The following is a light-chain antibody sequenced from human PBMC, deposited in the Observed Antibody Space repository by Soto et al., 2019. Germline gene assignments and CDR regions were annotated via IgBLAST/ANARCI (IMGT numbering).Light chain of an antibody. CDR1: QRVSSSY. CDR3: QLYGSSPPFT. Sequence: EIVLTQSPGTLSLSPGERATLSCRASQRVSSSYLAWYQQKPGQAPRRLIYGASSRATGIPDRFSGSGSGTDFTLTISRLEPEDFAVYFCQLYGSSPPFTFGQGTKVEI. J-gene: IGKJ2*01. V-gene: IGKV3-20*01. CDR2: GAS.